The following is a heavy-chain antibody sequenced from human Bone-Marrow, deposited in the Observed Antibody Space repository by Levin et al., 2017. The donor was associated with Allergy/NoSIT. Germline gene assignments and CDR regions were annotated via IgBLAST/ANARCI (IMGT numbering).Heavy chain of an antibody. Sequence: ASVKVSCKASGYTFTSYYMHWVRQAPGQGLEWMGIINPSGGSTSYAQKFQGRVTMTRDTSTSTVYMELSSLRSEDTAVYYCARAGKYGSGSYYNGELDYWGQGTLVTVSS. CDR2: INPSGGST. V-gene: IGHV1-46*01. CDR3: ARAGKYGSGSYYNGELDY. D-gene: IGHD3-10*01. J-gene: IGHJ4*02. CDR1: GYTFTSYY.